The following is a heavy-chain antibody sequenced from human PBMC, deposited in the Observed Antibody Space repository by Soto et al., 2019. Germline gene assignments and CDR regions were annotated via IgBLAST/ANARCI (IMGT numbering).Heavy chain of an antibody. Sequence: QVQLQESGPGLVKPSETLSLTCSVSGGSISSYYWGWIRQPPGKGLEWIGYISYTGSTDYRPSLKSRVTISVDTSKNQFSLKVRSVTAADTAIYFCARHYPIGNNWNYFDYWGRGTLVTVSS. J-gene: IGHJ4*02. D-gene: IGHD1-1*01. CDR2: ISYTGST. CDR3: ARHYPIGNNWNYFDY. CDR1: GGSISSYY. V-gene: IGHV4-59*08.